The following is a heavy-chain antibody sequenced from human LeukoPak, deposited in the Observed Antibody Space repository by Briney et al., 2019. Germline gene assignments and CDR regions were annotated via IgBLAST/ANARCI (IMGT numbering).Heavy chain of an antibody. CDR2: FDPEDGET. V-gene: IGHV1-24*01. CDR3: ATDGSRITIFGVVIAPN. D-gene: IGHD3-3*01. Sequence: ASVKVSRKVSGYTLTELSMHWVRQAPGKGLEWMGGFDPEDGETIYAQKFQGRVTMTEDTSTDTAYMELSSLRSEDTAVYYCATDGSRITIFGVVIAPNWGQGTLVTVSS. J-gene: IGHJ4*02. CDR1: GYTLTELS.